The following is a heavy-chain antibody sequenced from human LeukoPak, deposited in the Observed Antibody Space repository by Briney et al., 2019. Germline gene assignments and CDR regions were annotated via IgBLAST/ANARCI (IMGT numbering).Heavy chain of an antibody. CDR3: AGMTTVTTSDLLDI. V-gene: IGHV3-66*01. CDR2: IHRDGST. Sequence: QSGGSLRLSCAVSGFTVSTNYMSWVRQAPGKGLEWVSIIHRDGSTYYADSVKGRFTISRDNSKNTLYLQMNSLRAEDTAVYYCAGMTTVTTSDLLDIWGQGTMVTVSS. J-gene: IGHJ3*02. CDR1: GFTVSTNY. D-gene: IGHD4-17*01.